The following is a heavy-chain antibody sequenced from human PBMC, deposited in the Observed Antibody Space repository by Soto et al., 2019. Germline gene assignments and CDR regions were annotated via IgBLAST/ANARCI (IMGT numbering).Heavy chain of an antibody. J-gene: IGHJ4*02. CDR1: GFTFSSYG. CDR3: AKDTSSGWSLDY. CDR2: ISYDGSNK. D-gene: IGHD6-19*01. V-gene: IGHV3-30*18. Sequence: QVQLVESGGGVVQPGRSLRLSCAASGFTFSSYGMHWVRQAPGKGLEWVAVISYDGSNKYYADSVKGRFTISRDNSKNTLYLQMNSLRAEDTAVYYCAKDTSSGWSLDYWGQGTLVTVSS.